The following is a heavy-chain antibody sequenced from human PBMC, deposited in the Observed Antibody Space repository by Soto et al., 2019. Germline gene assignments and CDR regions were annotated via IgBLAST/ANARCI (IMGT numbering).Heavy chain of an antibody. Sequence: QVQLVESGGGVVQPGRSLRLSCAASGFTFSSYGMHWVRQAPGKGLEWVAVIWYDGSNKYYADSVKGRFTISRDNSKNTLYLQMNSLRAEDTAVYYCARDRAEEREDWNYSLDYWGQGTLVTVSS. V-gene: IGHV3-33*01. CDR2: IWYDGSNK. J-gene: IGHJ4*02. CDR3: ARDRAEEREDWNYSLDY. D-gene: IGHD1-7*01. CDR1: GFTFSSYG.